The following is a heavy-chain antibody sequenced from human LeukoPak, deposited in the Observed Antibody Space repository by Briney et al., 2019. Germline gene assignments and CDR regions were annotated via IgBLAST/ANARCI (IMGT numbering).Heavy chain of an antibody. J-gene: IGHJ4*02. CDR1: GFTFSSYE. CDR3: ARDPHATSGGPSYYFDY. Sequence: GGSLRLSCAASGFTFSSYEMNWVRQAPGKGLEWVSYISSSGSTIYYADSVKGRFTISRDNAKNSLYLQMNSLRAEDTAVYYCARDPHATSGGPSYYFDYWGQGTLVTVSS. CDR2: ISSSGSTI. V-gene: IGHV3-48*03. D-gene: IGHD2-15*01.